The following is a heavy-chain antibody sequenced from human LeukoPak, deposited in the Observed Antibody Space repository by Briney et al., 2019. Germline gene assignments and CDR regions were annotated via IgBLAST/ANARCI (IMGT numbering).Heavy chain of an antibody. V-gene: IGHV4-34*01. Sequence: SETLSLTCAVYGTSFNRYYWSWIRQTPGRGLEWIGEIDHIGRASYNPSLKSRATISVDTSKNQFSLTLRSVTAADMGVYFCAMPGFCTATICSNYFESWGQETLVTVSS. CDR3: AMPGFCTATICSNYFES. CDR1: GTSFNRYY. CDR2: IDHIGRA. D-gene: IGHD2-15*01. J-gene: IGHJ5*01.